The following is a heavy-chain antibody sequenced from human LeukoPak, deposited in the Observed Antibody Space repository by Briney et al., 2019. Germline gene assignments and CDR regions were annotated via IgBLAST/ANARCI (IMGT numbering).Heavy chain of an antibody. CDR3: ALAVYDFWSGYSPYYYYYYMDV. J-gene: IGHJ6*03. V-gene: IGHV1-69*05. Sequence: SVKVSCKASGGTFSSYAISWVRQAPGQGLEWMGGIIPIFGTANYAQKFQGRVTITTDESTSTAYMELSSLRSEDTAVYYCALAVYDFWSGYSPYYYYYYMDVWGKGTTVTVSS. CDR2: IIPIFGTA. CDR1: GGTFSSYA. D-gene: IGHD3-3*01.